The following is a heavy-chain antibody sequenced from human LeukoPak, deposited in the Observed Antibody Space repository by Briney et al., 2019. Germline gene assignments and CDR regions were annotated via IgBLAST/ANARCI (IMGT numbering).Heavy chain of an antibody. CDR3: AGYDSSGYYSTYFDY. J-gene: IGHJ4*02. CDR1: GFTFSSYW. Sequence: GGSLRLSCAASGFTFSSYWMHWVRQALGKGLVWVSRINSDGSSTSYADSVKGRFTISRDNAKNTLYLQMNSLRAEDTAVYYCAGYDSSGYYSTYFDYWGQGTLVTVSS. CDR2: INSDGSST. D-gene: IGHD3-22*01. V-gene: IGHV3-74*01.